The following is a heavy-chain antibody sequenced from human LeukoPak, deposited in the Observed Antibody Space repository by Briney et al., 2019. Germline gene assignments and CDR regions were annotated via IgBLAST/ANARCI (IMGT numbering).Heavy chain of an antibody. CDR1: GYTFTAHY. V-gene: IGHV1-46*01. J-gene: IGHJ5*02. CDR3: ARDNSMGDTVWWFDP. Sequence: ASVKVSCKATGYTFTAHYMHWVRQAPGQGLEWMGLINPSGSDTVYAQKFQGRLTMTRDMSTSTDYMELSSLRFDDTAVYYCARDNSMGDTVWWFDPWGQGTLVTVSS. CDR2: INPSGSDT. D-gene: IGHD1-26*01.